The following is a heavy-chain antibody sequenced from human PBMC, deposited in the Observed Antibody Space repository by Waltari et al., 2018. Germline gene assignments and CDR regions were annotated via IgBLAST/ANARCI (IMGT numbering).Heavy chain of an antibody. Sequence: QVQLVESGGGVVQPGGSLRLSCAASGFTFSSSGMHGVRQAPGKGLEWVAFIRYDGSNKYYADSVKGRFTISRDNSKNTLYLQMNSLRAEDTAVYYCALPSARDYYYMDVWGKGTTVTVSS. CDR3: ALPSARDYYYMDV. J-gene: IGHJ6*03. V-gene: IGHV3-30*02. CDR1: GFTFSSSG. CDR2: IRYDGSNK.